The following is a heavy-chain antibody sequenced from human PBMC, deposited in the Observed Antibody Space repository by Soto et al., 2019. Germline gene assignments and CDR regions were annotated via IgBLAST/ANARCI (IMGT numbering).Heavy chain of an antibody. D-gene: IGHD1-7*01. CDR1: GGSFSGYY. J-gene: IGHJ6*03. CDR3: ARGTGTTHYYYYMDV. CDR2: INHSGST. V-gene: IGHV4-34*01. Sequence: TSETLSLTCAVYGGSFSGYYWSWIRQPPGKGLEWIGEINHSGSTNYNPSLKSRVTISVDTSKNQFSLKLSSVTAADTAVYYCARGTGTTHYYYYMDVWGKGTTVTVSS.